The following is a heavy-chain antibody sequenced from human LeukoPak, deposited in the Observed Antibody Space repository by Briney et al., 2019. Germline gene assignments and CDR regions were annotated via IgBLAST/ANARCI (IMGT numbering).Heavy chain of an antibody. CDR2: ISGSGGST. CDR3: AKDLYYDSGSYYPPEY. Sequence: GGSLRLSCAASGFTFSTYAMSWVRQAPGKGLEWVSYISGSGGSTYYSDSVKGRFTISRDNSKNTLYLQMNSLRAEDTAVYYCAKDLYYDSGSYYPPEYWDQGTLVTVSS. D-gene: IGHD3-10*01. J-gene: IGHJ4*02. CDR1: GFTFSTYA. V-gene: IGHV3-23*01.